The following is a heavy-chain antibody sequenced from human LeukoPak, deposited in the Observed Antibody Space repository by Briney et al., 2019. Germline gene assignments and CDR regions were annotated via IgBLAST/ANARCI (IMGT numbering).Heavy chain of an antibody. V-gene: IGHV1-69*13. D-gene: IGHD4-17*01. CDR1: GGTFSSYA. CDR2: IIPIFGTA. CDR3: ARFDGDYGFFDY. Sequence: SVKVSCKASGGTFSSYAISWVRQAPGQGLEWMGGIIPIFGTANYAQKSQGRVTITADESTSTAYMELSSLRSEDTAVYYCARFDGDYGFFDYWGQGTLVTVSS. J-gene: IGHJ4*02.